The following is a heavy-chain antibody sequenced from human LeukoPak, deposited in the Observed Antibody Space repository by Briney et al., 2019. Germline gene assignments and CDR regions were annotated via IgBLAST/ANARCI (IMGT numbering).Heavy chain of an antibody. CDR3: AKETREPRAFDY. D-gene: IGHD1-26*01. J-gene: IGHJ4*02. CDR2: IRYDGSNK. Sequence: GGSLRLSCAASGFTFSSYGMHWVRQAPGKGLEWVAFIRYDGSNKYYADSVKGRFTISRGNSKNTLYLQMNSLGAEDTAVYYCAKETREPRAFDYWGQGTLVTVSS. CDR1: GFTFSSYG. V-gene: IGHV3-30*02.